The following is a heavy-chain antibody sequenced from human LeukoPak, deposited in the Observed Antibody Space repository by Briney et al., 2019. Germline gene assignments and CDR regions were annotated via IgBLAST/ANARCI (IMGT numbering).Heavy chain of an antibody. J-gene: IGHJ6*02. CDR2: MFYNGNT. Sequence: PSETLSLTCNVSGGSINGYYWTWIRQPPGKGLEWIGYMFYNGNTNYSPSLKRRVTISLDTSKSQISMRLTSVTAADTGVYHCARLTREDGVDVWGQGTTVTVSS. CDR1: GGSINGYY. V-gene: IGHV4-59*01. CDR3: ARLTREDGVDV.